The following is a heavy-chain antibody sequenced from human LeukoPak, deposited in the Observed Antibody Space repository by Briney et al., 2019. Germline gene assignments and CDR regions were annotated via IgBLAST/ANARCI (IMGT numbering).Heavy chain of an antibody. V-gene: IGHV3-23*01. Sequence: GGSLRLSCAASGFSFNTYALSWVRQAPGKGLEWVSAISGSGRETYYADSVKGRFTISRDNSKNTLYLQMNSLRAEDTAVYYCASMPSTEIYYFYYMDVWGKGTTVTVSS. D-gene: IGHD2-2*01. CDR2: ISGSGRET. CDR3: ASMPSTEIYYFYYMDV. CDR1: GFSFNTYA. J-gene: IGHJ6*03.